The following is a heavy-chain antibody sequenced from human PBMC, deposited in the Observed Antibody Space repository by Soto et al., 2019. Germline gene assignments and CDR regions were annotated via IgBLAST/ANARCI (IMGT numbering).Heavy chain of an antibody. CDR2: IYPGDSDT. CDR3: ARYVIAVAGPLVY. V-gene: IGHV5-51*01. Sequence: GESLKISCKGSGYNFTKYWIGWVRQMPGKGPGWMGIIYPGDSDTRYSPSFQGQVIISADKSISTAYLQWSSLKASDTAMYYCARYVIAVAGPLVYWGQGTLVTVSS. CDR1: GYNFTKYW. D-gene: IGHD6-19*01. J-gene: IGHJ4*02.